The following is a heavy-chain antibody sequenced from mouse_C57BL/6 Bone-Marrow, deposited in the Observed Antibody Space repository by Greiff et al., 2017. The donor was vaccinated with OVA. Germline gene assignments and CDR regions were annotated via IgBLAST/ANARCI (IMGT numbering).Heavy chain of an antibody. CDR1: GYSITSGYY. V-gene: IGHV3-6*01. Sequence: EVKLEESGPGLVKPSQSLSLTCSVTGYSITSGYYWNWIRQFPGNKLEWMGYISYDGSNNYNPSLKNRISITRDTSKNQFFLKLNSVTTEDTATYYCARDNYGNWEGYWGQGTTLTVSS. J-gene: IGHJ2*01. CDR3: ARDNYGNWEGY. CDR2: ISYDGSN. D-gene: IGHD2-1*01.